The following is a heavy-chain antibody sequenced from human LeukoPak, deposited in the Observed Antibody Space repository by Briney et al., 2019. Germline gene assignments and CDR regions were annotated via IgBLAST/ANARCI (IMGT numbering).Heavy chain of an antibody. Sequence: GGSLRLSCAASGFTFSGSAMHWVRQASGKGLEWVGRIRSKANSYATAYAASVKGRFTNSRDDSKNTAYLQMNSLKTEDTAVYYCTRHTVNTTTFDYWGQGTLVTVSS. D-gene: IGHD4-17*01. CDR1: GFTFSGSA. V-gene: IGHV3-73*01. CDR2: IRSKANSYAT. J-gene: IGHJ4*02. CDR3: TRHTVNTTTFDY.